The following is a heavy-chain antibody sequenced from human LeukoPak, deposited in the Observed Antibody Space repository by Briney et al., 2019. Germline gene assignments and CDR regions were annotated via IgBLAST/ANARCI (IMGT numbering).Heavy chain of an antibody. D-gene: IGHD6-13*01. CDR1: GFTFSDYW. CDR3: ATSADTAAGPY. Sequence: GGSLRLSCEAPGFTFSDYWMTWVRQAPGKGLEWVANIKQDGSLNFYLDSVKGRFTISRDNARNSLYLQMNSLRAEDTALYYCATSADTAAGPYWGQGTLVMVSS. V-gene: IGHV3-7*01. J-gene: IGHJ4*02. CDR2: IKQDGSLN.